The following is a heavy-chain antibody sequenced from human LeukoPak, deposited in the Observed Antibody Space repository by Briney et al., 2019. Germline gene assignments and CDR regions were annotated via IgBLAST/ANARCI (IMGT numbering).Heavy chain of an antibody. V-gene: IGHV3-48*03. D-gene: IGHD3-9*01. CDR2: ISSSGSTI. CDR1: GFTFSSYE. Sequence: GGSLRLSCAASGFTFSSYEMNWVRQAPGKGLEWVSYISSSGSTIYYADSVKGRFTISRDNAKNSLYLQMNSLRAEDTAVYYCAREGDILWFPQYYGMDVWGQGTTVTVSS. J-gene: IGHJ6*02. CDR3: AREGDILWFPQYYGMDV.